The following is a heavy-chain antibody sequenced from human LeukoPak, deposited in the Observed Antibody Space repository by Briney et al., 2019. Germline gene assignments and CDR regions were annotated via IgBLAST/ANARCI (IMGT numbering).Heavy chain of an antibody. CDR3: ARFGVAGSYSGNWFDP. Sequence: SVKVSCKASGGTFSSYAISWVRQAPGQGLEWMGGIIPIFGTANYAQKFQGRVTITADESTSTAYMELGSLRSDDTAVYYCARFGVAGSYSGNWFDPWGQGTLVTVSS. D-gene: IGHD1-26*01. CDR2: IIPIFGTA. V-gene: IGHV1-69*13. J-gene: IGHJ5*02. CDR1: GGTFSSYA.